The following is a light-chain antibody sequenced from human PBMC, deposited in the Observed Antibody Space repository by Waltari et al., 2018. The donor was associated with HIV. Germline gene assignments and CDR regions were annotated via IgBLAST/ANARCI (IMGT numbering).Light chain of an antibody. CDR1: SSDIGGYNY. V-gene: IGLV2-8*01. CDR2: EVT. CDR3: SSYAHTNKFYVL. Sequence: QSALTQPPSASGSPGQSVTMSCTGTSSDIGGYNYVSWYQQHPGKAPKLIMTEVTKRPSGVPDCFSGSKSGNTASLTVSGLQAEDEAHYYCSSYAHTNKFYVLFGGGTTLTVL. J-gene: IGLJ2*01.